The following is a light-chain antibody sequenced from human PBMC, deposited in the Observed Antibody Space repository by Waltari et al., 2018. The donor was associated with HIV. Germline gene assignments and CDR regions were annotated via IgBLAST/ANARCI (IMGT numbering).Light chain of an antibody. J-gene: IGLJ3*02. CDR2: KDS. CDR3: YSTDTTGYERV. V-gene: IGLV3-10*01. CDR1: ALPKQY. Sequence: SYELTQPPSVSVSPGQTARITCSGDALPKQYAYWYQQKPGQAPVLVIYKDSERPSGIPERFSGSTSGTMATLTVSRAQVEDEADYYCYSTDTTGYERVFGGGTKLTVL.